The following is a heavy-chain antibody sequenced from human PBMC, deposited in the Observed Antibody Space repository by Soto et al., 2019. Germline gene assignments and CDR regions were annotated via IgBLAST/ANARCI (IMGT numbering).Heavy chain of an antibody. D-gene: IGHD6-6*01. Sequence: QVQLVESGGGLVKPGGSLTLSCAASGFDFSDYYMTWIRQDPRKGLEWISYISSNGGYTKYADSVKGRFTISRDNAKNSVSLHMTSLRVEDTATYYCARAGRTSRPENLDFWGRGTLVTVSS. CDR3: ARAGRTSRPENLDF. J-gene: IGHJ4*02. CDR1: GFDFSDYY. V-gene: IGHV3-11*05. CDR2: ISSNGGYT.